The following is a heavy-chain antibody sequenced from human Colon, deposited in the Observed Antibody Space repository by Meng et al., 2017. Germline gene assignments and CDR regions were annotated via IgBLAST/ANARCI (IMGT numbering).Heavy chain of an antibody. V-gene: IGHV3-30*03. CDR1: GFTFSSHV. Sequence: GESLKISCAASGFTFSSHVMHGVRQAPGKGLDWVALISYDGSNQYYADSVQGRFTISRDNSKNTLYLQMNSLRGEDTAGYYCATRGFSDYDKSYYFDYWGQGTLVTVSS. J-gene: IGHJ4*02. CDR3: ATRGFSDYDKSYYFDY. CDR2: ISYDGSNQ. D-gene: IGHD5-12*01.